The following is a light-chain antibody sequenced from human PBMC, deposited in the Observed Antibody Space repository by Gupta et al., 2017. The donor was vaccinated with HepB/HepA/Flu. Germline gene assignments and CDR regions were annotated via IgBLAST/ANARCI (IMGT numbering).Light chain of an antibody. Sequence: DIQMTQSPSSLSASVGDRVTITCQASQDISNYLNWYQQKPGKAPKLLIYDASKLETGVPSRFSGSGSGTDFTLTISSLQPEDIATYYCLQDANLPITFGRGTKVEIK. CDR2: DAS. V-gene: IGKV1-33*01. J-gene: IGKJ4*01. CDR3: LQDANLPIT. CDR1: QDISNY.